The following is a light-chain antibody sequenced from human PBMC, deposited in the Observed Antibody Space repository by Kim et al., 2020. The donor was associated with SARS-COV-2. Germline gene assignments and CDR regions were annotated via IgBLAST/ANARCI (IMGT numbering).Light chain of an antibody. V-gene: IGLV2-8*01. CDR2: EVT. J-gene: IGLJ2*01. Sequence: GQSVTISCTGTSSDGGGYDYVSWYQQHPGKAPKLMIYEVTKRPSGVPDRFSGSKSGNTASLTVSGLQAEDEADYYCSSYAGSNKLLFGGGTKVTVL. CDR1: SSDGGGYDY. CDR3: SSYAGSNKLL.